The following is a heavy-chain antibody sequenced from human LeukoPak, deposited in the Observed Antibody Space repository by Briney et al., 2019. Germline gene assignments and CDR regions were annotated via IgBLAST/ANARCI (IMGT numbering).Heavy chain of an antibody. J-gene: IGHJ4*02. CDR3: ARDFTFGIVGATQ. D-gene: IGHD1-26*01. Sequence: GGSLRLSCAASGFTFSSYSMNWVRQAPGKGLEWVSYISSSSSTIYYADSVKGRFTISRDNAKNSLYLQMNSLRAEDTAVYYCARDFTFGIVGATQGGQGTLVTVSS. CDR1: GFTFSSYS. CDR2: ISSSSSTI. V-gene: IGHV3-48*01.